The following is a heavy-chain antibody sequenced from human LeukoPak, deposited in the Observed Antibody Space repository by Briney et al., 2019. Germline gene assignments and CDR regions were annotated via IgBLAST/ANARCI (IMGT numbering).Heavy chain of an antibody. CDR3: ARWVGTQLDF. J-gene: IGHJ4*02. CDR2: ISSDGGRV. Sequence: GGSLRLSCAASGFTFSSSAMHWVRQAPGKRLETVSAISSDGGRVYYGDSVKGRFTISRDNSKNTLYPQMGSLRADDMAVYYCARWVGTQLDFWGQGTLVTVSS. CDR1: GFTFSSSA. D-gene: IGHD1-14*01. V-gene: IGHV3-64*02.